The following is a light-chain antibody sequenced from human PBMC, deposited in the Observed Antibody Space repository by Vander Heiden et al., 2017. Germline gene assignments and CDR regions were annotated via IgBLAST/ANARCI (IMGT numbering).Light chain of an antibody. V-gene: IGLV2-14*01. J-gene: IGLJ2*01. CDR1: SSDVGGYNY. CDR2: EVS. CDR3: SSYTSSSTVV. Sequence: QPALPHPASLSGSPGQSITISCTGTSSDVGGYNYVSGYQQHPGKAPKLMIYEVSNRPSGVSNRFSGSKSGNTASLTISGLQAEDEADYYCSSYTSSSTVVFGGGTKLTVL.